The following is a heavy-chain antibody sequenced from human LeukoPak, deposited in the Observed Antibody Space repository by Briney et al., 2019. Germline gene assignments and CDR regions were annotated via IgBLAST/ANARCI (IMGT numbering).Heavy chain of an antibody. CDR1: ADSFSSHY. CDR3: ARDLVTVAKGFDI. Sequence: SETLSLTCAVSADSFSSHYWTWIRQPPGKGLEWIGYIPYIGSTNYNPSLKSRVTISIDTSKNQFSLKLSSVTAADTAVYYCARDLVTVAKGFDIWGQGTMVSVSS. V-gene: IGHV4-59*11. D-gene: IGHD4-17*01. CDR2: IPYIGST. J-gene: IGHJ3*02.